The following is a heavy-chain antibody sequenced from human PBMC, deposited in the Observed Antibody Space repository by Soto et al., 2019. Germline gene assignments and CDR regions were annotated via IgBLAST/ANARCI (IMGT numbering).Heavy chain of an antibody. V-gene: IGHV3-30-3*01. CDR2: ISFDGSKT. D-gene: IGHD5-18*01. CDR3: AREGGNGYSYGYSFDY. Sequence: GGSLRLSCAASGFIFSNYAMHWVRQAPGKGLEWVTIISFDGSKTHYADSVRGRFTISRDNSNNTLSLQMSNLRPEDTALYYCAREGGNGYSYGYSFDYWSQGTQVTVSS. CDR1: GFIFSNYA. J-gene: IGHJ4*02.